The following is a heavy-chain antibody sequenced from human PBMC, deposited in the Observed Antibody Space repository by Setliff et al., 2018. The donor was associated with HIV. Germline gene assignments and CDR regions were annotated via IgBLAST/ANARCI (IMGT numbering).Heavy chain of an antibody. J-gene: IGHJ5*02. CDR3: ARGPLRTTPADNWFDP. V-gene: IGHV3-74*01. CDR1: GFTFSSYW. D-gene: IGHD2-15*01. CDR2: INSDGSST. Sequence: GGSLRLSCAASGFTFSSYWMHWVRQAPGKGLVWVSRINSDGSSTSYADSVKGRFTISIDNAKNTLYLQMNSLRAEDTAVYYCARGPLRTTPADNWFDPWGQGTLVTVSS.